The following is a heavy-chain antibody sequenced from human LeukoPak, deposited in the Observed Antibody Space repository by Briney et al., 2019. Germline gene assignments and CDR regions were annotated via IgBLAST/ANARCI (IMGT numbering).Heavy chain of an antibody. CDR3: ARTTHPYYFDY. J-gene: IGHJ4*02. CDR2: INTNTGNP. Sequence: ASVKVSCKASGYTFTSYYMHWVRQAPGQGLEWMGWINTNTGNPTYAQGFTGRFVFSLDTSVSTAYLQTSSLKAEDTAVYYCARTTHPYYFDYWGQGTLVTVSS. V-gene: IGHV7-4-1*02. CDR1: GYTFTSYY. D-gene: IGHD4-17*01.